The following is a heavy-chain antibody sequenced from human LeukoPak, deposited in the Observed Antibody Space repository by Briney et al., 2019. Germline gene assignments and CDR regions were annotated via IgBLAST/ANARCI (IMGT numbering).Heavy chain of an antibody. CDR1: GYTFTGYY. D-gene: IGHD5-18*01. J-gene: IGHJ4*02. V-gene: IGHV1-2*02. CDR3: AKDRHGYSYGTLVPSDY. CDR2: INPNSGGT. Sequence: GASVKVSCKASGYTFTGYYIHWERQAPGQGLEWMGWINPNSGGTNYAQKFQGRVTMTRDTSISTAYMELSRLRAEDTAVYYCAKDRHGYSYGTLVPSDYWGQGTLVTVSS.